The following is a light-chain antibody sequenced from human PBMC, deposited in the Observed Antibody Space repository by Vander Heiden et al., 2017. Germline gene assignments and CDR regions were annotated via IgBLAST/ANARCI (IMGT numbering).Light chain of an antibody. CDR3: QQTDNTPPWT. CDR1: QTIGSY. V-gene: IGKV1-39*01. J-gene: IGKJ1*01. Sequence: DVQMTQSPSSLSASVGDRVTITCRASQTIGSYLNWYQQKPGKAPNLLIYAASTLQSGVPSRFSGSGSGTDFTLTIISLQPEDFATYYCQQTDNTPPWTFGQGTKVEIK. CDR2: AAS.